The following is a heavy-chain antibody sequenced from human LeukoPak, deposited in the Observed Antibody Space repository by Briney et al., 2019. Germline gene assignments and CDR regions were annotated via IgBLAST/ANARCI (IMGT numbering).Heavy chain of an antibody. D-gene: IGHD2-15*01. CDR1: GFTFSSYW. Sequence: GGSLRLSCVASGFTFSSYWMRWVRQAPGKGLVWVSRINSDGRSTSYADSVKGRFTISRDNAKSTLYLQMSSLRAEDTAVYYCARDQLYCSGGYCYFDYWGQGTLVTVSS. V-gene: IGHV3-74*01. CDR3: ARDQLYCSGGYCYFDY. CDR2: INSDGRST. J-gene: IGHJ4*02.